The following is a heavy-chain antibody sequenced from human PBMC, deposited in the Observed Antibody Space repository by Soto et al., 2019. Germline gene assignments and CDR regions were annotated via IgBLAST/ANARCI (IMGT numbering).Heavy chain of an antibody. D-gene: IGHD7-27*01. CDR1: GFTFSSYA. CDR2: ISYDGSNK. CDR3: ARLTWDLSDY. J-gene: IGHJ4*02. Sequence: QVQLVESGGGVVQPGRSLRLSCAASGFTFSSYAMHWVRQAPGKGLEWVAVISYDGSNKYYAASVKGRFTISRDNSKNALYLQMNSLRAEDTAVYYCARLTWDLSDYWGQGTLVTVSS. V-gene: IGHV3-30-3*01.